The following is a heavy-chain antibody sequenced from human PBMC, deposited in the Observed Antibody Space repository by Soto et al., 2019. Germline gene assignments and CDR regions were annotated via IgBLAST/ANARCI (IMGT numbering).Heavy chain of an antibody. CDR1: GYSFTSYW. CDR3: AKLAGYKLPSINEIDS. CDR2: IDPSDSYT. D-gene: IGHD2-2*01. V-gene: IGHV5-10-1*01. J-gene: IGHJ4*02. Sequence: GESLKIPCKGSGYSFTSYWISLVRQMPGKGVEWMGRIDPSDSYTNYSPSFQGHVTISADKSISTAYLQWSSLKASDTAMYYCAKLAGYKLPSINEIDSWGQGTLVTVS.